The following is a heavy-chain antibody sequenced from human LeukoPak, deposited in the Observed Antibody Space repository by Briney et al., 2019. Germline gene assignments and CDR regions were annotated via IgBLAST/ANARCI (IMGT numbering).Heavy chain of an antibody. CDR2: ISWNSGSI. Sequence: GGSLRLSCAASGFTFDDYAMHWVRQAPGKGLEWVSGISWNSGSIGYADSVKGRFTISRDNAKNSLYLQMNSLRAEDTALYYCAKDRYNWNDDGSLIDYWGQGTLVTVSS. V-gene: IGHV3-9*01. D-gene: IGHD1-1*01. J-gene: IGHJ4*02. CDR3: AKDRYNWNDDGSLIDY. CDR1: GFTFDDYA.